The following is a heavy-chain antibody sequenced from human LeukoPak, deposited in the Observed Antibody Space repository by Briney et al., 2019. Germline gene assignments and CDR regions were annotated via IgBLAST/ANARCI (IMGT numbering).Heavy chain of an antibody. V-gene: IGHV4-4*07. J-gene: IGHJ4*02. CDR3: ARGVRGPTPLYD. D-gene: IGHD3-3*01. Sequence: SETLSLTCTVSGGSISRYYWSWIPQPAGKGLEWIGLIYTSGSTNYNPSLKSRVTMSVDTSKNQFSLKLSSVTAADTAVYYCARGVRGPTPLYDGGQGTLVSVSS. CDR2: IYTSGST. CDR1: GGSISRYY.